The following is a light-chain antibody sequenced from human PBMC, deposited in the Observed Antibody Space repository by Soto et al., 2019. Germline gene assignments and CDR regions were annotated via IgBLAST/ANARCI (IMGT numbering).Light chain of an antibody. CDR2: DVI. CDR1: SSDVGGYNY. V-gene: IGLV2-14*03. Sequence: QSVLTQPASVSGSPGQSITISCTGTSSDVGGYNYVSWYQQHPGKAPKLIIYDVINRPSGVSNRFSGSKSGNTASLTISGLQAEDEAEYYCNSYTSSSTLLCGGGTQLTVL. J-gene: IGLJ2*01. CDR3: NSYTSSSTLL.